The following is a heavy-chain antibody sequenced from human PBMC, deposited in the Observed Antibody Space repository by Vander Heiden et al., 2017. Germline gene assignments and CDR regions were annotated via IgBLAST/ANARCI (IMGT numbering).Heavy chain of an antibody. V-gene: IGHV1-18*01. CDR2: ISAYNGNT. J-gene: IGHJ5*02. CDR3: ARDWYDFWSGYYFDP. CDR1: GYTFTSYG. D-gene: IGHD3-3*01. Sequence: QVQLVQSGAEVKKPGASVKVSCKASGYTFTSYGITRVRQAPGQGLEWMGWISAYNGNTNDAQKLQGRVTMTTDTSTNTAYMELRSLRSDDTAVYYCARDWYDFWSGYYFDPWGQGTLVTVSS.